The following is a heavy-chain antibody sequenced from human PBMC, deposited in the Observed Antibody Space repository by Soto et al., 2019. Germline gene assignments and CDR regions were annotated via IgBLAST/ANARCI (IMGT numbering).Heavy chain of an antibody. J-gene: IGHJ4*02. CDR2: IIPIFGTA. CDR1: GGTFSSDA. CDR3: ARVEYSSGTDPYYFDY. V-gene: IGHV1-69*01. Sequence: QVQLVQSGAEVKKPGASVKVSCKASGGTFSSDAIRWVRQAPGQGLEWMGGIIPIFGTANYAQKFQGRVTITADESKSTAYMELSSLRSEDTAVYYCARVEYSSGTDPYYFDYWGQGTLVTVSS. D-gene: IGHD6-19*01.